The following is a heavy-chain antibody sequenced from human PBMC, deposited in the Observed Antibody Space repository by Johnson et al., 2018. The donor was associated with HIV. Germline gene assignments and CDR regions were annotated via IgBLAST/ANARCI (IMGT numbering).Heavy chain of an antibody. Sequence: VQLVESGGVVVQPGGSLRLSCAASGFTFTNAWMTWVRQAPGKGLEWVGRIKSKTDGGTIDYATPVNGRFTISRDNSKNTLYLQMNSLRAGDTAVYYCARGLTGDDAFDIWGQGTMVTVSS. J-gene: IGHJ3*02. CDR1: GFTFTNAW. CDR2: IKSKTDGGTI. CDR3: ARGLTGDDAFDI. V-gene: IGHV3-15*01. D-gene: IGHD7-27*01.